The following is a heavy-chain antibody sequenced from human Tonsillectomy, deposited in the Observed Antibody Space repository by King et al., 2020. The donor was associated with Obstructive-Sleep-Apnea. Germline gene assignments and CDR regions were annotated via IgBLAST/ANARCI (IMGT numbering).Heavy chain of an antibody. CDR2: IRSKAYGGTS. D-gene: IGHD6-13*01. V-gene: IGHV3-49*03. CDR1: GFSFGDFA. Sequence: VQLVESGGGLVQPGRSLRLSCTASGFSFGDFAMSWFRQAPGKGLEWVVFIRSKAYGGTSEYAASVRGRFTISRDDFKNIAYLQMNSLKTEDTAVYYCTSGTGIGEQQLVHGFYYYGMDVWGQGTTVTVSS. J-gene: IGHJ6*02. CDR3: TSGTGIGEQQLVHGFYYYGMDV.